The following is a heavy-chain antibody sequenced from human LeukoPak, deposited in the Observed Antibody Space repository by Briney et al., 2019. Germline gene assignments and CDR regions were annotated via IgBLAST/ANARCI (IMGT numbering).Heavy chain of an antibody. D-gene: IGHD3-9*01. V-gene: IGHV4-59*01. Sequence: SETLSLTCTVSGGSISNYYWSWIRQPPGEELEWIRYIYYSGSTNHNPSLKSRVTISVDTSKNQFSLKLSAVTAADTAVYYCARHVSFDFDIGGKGTMVTVS. J-gene: IGHJ3*02. CDR1: GGSISNYY. CDR2: IYYSGST. CDR3: ARHVSFDFDI.